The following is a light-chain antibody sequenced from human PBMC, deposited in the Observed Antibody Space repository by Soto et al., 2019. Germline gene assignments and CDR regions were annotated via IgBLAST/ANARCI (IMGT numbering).Light chain of an antibody. CDR3: QQYNNWPYT. V-gene: IGKV3-15*01. CDR2: GAS. Sequence: EIVMTQSPATLSVSPGERATLSCRASQSVSSNLAWYQQKPGQAPRLLIYGASTRATGIPARFSGSGSGTEFTHTISSLQSEDFAVYYCQQYNNWPYTFGQGTKVDIK. J-gene: IGKJ2*01. CDR1: QSVSSN.